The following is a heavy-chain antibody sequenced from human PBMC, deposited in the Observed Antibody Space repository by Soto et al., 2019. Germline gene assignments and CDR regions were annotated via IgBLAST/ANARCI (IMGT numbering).Heavy chain of an antibody. D-gene: IGHD5-18*01. CDR3: ARESGGYSYGYYFDY. Sequence: SETLSLTCAVYGGSFSGYYWSWIRQPPGKGLEWIGEINHSGSTNYNPSLKSRVTISVDTSKNQFSLKLSSVTAADTAVYYCARESGGYSYGYYFDYWGQGTLVTVSS. V-gene: IGHV4-34*01. CDR1: GGSFSGYY. J-gene: IGHJ4*02. CDR2: INHSGST.